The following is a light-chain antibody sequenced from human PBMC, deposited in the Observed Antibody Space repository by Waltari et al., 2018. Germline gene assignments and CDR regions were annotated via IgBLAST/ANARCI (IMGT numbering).Light chain of an antibody. V-gene: IGLV3-19*01. Sequence: SSELTQDPAVSVALGQTVRITCQGDIRRSYYAGWYQQKPGQAPLLVIYSKNNRPSGIPDRFSGSSSVNTASLTITGAQAEDEADYYCNSRDSSDNLVFFGGGTRLTVL. J-gene: IGLJ2*01. CDR1: IRRSYY. CDR3: NSRDSSDNLVF. CDR2: SKN.